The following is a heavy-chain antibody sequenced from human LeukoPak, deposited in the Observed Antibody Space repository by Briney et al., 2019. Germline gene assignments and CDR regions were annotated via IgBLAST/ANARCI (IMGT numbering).Heavy chain of an antibody. CDR3: ARGRYDFWSGYRYYFDY. D-gene: IGHD3-3*01. Sequence: SETLSLTCAVYGGSFSGYYWSWIRQPPGKGLEWIGEINHSGSTNYNPSLKSRVTISVDTSKNQFSLKLSSVTAADTAVYYCARGRYDFWSGYRYYFDYWGQGTLVSVSS. V-gene: IGHV4-34*01. CDR1: GGSFSGYY. J-gene: IGHJ4*02. CDR2: INHSGST.